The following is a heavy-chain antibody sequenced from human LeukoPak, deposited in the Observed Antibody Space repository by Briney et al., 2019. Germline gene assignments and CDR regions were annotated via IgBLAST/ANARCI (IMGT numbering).Heavy chain of an antibody. CDR1: GFTFSDYA. D-gene: IGHD5-24*01. CDR2: ISYDGSQK. J-gene: IGHJ4*02. CDR3: AKGGDGKIPFDN. Sequence: PGGSLRLSCAASGFTFSDYAMHWVRQAPGKGLEWVAIISYDGSQKHFGDSVRGRFTVSRDDSENTLYLQMNSLKTEDTAVYSCAKGGDGKIPFDNWGQGTLVIVSS. V-gene: IGHV3-30*04.